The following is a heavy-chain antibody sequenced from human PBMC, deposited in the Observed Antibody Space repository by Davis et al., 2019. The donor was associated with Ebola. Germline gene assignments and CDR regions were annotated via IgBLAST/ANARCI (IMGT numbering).Heavy chain of an antibody. V-gene: IGHV3-7*03. J-gene: IGHJ6*02. CDR2: IKQDGSEK. CDR1: GFSVSSNY. CDR3: IRESDGMDV. Sequence: GESLKISCAASGFSVSSNYMNWVRQAPGKGLEWVANIKQDGSEKYYVDSVKGRFTISRDNAKNSLYLQMNSLRAEDTAVYYCIRESDGMDVWGQGTTVTVSS.